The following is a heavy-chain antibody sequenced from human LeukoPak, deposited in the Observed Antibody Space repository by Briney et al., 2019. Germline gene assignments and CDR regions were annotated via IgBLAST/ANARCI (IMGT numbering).Heavy chain of an antibody. V-gene: IGHV3-48*03. J-gene: IGHJ4*02. CDR3: ARRYCSSTSCTLDY. CDR2: ISSSGSTI. CDR1: GFTFSNE. Sequence: GGSLRLSCAASGFTFSNEMNWVRQDPGEGLVGVSYISSSGSTIYYADSVKGRFTISRDNAKNSLYLQMNSLRAEDTAVYYCARRYCSSTSCTLDYWGQGTLVTVSS. D-gene: IGHD2-2*01.